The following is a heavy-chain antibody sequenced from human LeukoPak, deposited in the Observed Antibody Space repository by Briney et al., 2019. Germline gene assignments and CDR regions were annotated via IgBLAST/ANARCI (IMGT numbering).Heavy chain of an antibody. Sequence: GGSLRLSCAASGFTFSSYSMNWVRQAPGKGLEWVSSISSSSSYIYYADSVKGRFTISRDNAKNSLYLQMNSLRAEDTAVYYCAREDVLTGYYYWGQGTLVTVSS. CDR3: AREDVLTGYYY. CDR2: ISSSSSYI. D-gene: IGHD3-9*01. J-gene: IGHJ4*02. CDR1: GFTFSSYS. V-gene: IGHV3-21*01.